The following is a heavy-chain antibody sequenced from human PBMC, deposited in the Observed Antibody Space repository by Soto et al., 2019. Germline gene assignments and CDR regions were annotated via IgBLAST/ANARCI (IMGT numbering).Heavy chain of an antibody. J-gene: IGHJ4*02. D-gene: IGHD3-22*01. CDR3: ARDRTHPTYYYDSSGYLAFDD. CDR1: GGTFSSYA. V-gene: IGHV1-69*13. Sequence: SVKVSCKASGGTFSSYAISWVRQAPGQGLEWMGGIIPIFGTANYAQKFQGRVTITADESTSTAYMELSSLRSEDTAVYYCARDRTHPTYYYDSSGYLAFDDWGQGTLVTVSS. CDR2: IIPIFGTA.